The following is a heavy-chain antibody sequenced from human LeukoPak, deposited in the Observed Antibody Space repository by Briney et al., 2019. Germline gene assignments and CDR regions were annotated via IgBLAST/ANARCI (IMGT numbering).Heavy chain of an antibody. CDR2: ISSSGSTI. J-gene: IGHJ4*02. CDR3: ARVPYSSSPGVYFDY. V-gene: IGHV3-48*03. Sequence: PGGSLRLSCAASGFTFSSYEMNWVRQAPGKGLEWVSYISSSGSTIYYADSVKGRFTISRDNAKNSLYLQMNSLRAEDTAVYCCARVPYSSSPGVYFDYWGQGTLVTVSS. D-gene: IGHD6-6*01. CDR1: GFTFSSYE.